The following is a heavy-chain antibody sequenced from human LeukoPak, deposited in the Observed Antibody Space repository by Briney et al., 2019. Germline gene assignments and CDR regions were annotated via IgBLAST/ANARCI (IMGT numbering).Heavy chain of an antibody. CDR3: ARHPGKVTDDWYFDL. V-gene: IGHV1-2*02. Sequence: ASVKVSCKASGYTFTGYYMHWVRQAPGQGLEWMGWINPNSGGTNYAQKFQGRVTMTRDTSITTAYMELSRLSSDDTAVYYCARHPGKVTDDWYFDLWGRGTLVTVSS. J-gene: IGHJ2*01. D-gene: IGHD1-14*01. CDR2: INPNSGGT. CDR1: GYTFTGYY.